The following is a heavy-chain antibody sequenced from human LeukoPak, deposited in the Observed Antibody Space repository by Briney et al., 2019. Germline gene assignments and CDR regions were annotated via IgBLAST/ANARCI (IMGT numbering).Heavy chain of an antibody. CDR2: IRQDGGES. CDR3: ARVSGTYYPVDY. CDR1: GFGFSYHW. D-gene: IGHD1-26*01. J-gene: IGHJ4*02. Sequence: GGSPRLSCAASGFGFSYHWMSWVCLTPGKGLEWVANIRQDGGESYYVDSVRGRFIISRDNAKSSLFLQMNSLRVEDTGVYYCARVSGTYYPVDYWGQGTLVTVSS. V-gene: IGHV3-7*03.